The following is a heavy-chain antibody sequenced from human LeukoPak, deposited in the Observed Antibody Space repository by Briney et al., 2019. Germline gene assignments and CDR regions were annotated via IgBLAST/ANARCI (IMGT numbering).Heavy chain of an antibody. CDR1: GFTFSSYS. CDR3: ARGPRWELRVWFDP. J-gene: IGHJ5*02. V-gene: IGHV3-21*01. CDR2: IGGSSSYI. D-gene: IGHD1-26*01. Sequence: GGSLRLSCAASGFTFSSYSMNWVRQAPGKGLEWVSSIGGSSSYIYYADSVKGRFTISRDNAKNSLYVQMNSLRAEDTAVYYCARGPRWELRVWFDPWGQGTLVSVSS.